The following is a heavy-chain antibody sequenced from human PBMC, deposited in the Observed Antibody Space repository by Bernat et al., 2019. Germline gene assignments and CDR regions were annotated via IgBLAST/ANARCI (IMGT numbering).Heavy chain of an antibody. CDR1: GFTFSSYG. J-gene: IGHJ4*02. CDR3: AKGVGSIVESLDY. Sequence: QVQLVESGGGVVQPGRSLRLSCAASGFTFSSYGMHWVRQAPGKGLEWVAVISYDGSNKYYADSVKGRFTISRDNSKNTLYLQMNSLRAEDTAVYYCAKGVGSIVESLDYWGQGTLVTVSS. D-gene: IGHD1-26*01. CDR2: ISYDGSNK. V-gene: IGHV3-30*18.